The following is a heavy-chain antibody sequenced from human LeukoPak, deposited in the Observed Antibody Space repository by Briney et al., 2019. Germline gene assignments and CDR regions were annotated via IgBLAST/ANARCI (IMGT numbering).Heavy chain of an antibody. CDR1: GGSISGYY. CDR2: IYTSGST. V-gene: IGHV4-4*07. D-gene: IGHD3-16*01. J-gene: IGHJ5*02. Sequence: SETLSLTCTVSGGSISGYYWSWIRQPAGKGLEWIGRIYTSGSTNYNPSLKSRVTMSVDTSKNQFSLKLSSVTAADTAVYYCARASPTANKGAYGWFDPWGQGTLVTVSS. CDR3: ARASPTANKGAYGWFDP.